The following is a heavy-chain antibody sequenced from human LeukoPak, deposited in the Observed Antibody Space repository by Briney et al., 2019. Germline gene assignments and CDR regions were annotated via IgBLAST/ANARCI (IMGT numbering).Heavy chain of an antibody. CDR2: IYYSGST. CDR1: GGSISSSSYY. Sequence: PSETLSLTCTVSGGSISSSSYYWGWIRQPPGKGLEWIGSIYYSGSTYYNPSLKSRVTISVDTSKNQFSLKLSSVTAADTAVYYCARRYCNSGICYFYDYWGQGTLVTVSS. V-gene: IGHV4-39*01. CDR3: ARRYCNSGICYFYDY. D-gene: IGHD2-8*01. J-gene: IGHJ4*02.